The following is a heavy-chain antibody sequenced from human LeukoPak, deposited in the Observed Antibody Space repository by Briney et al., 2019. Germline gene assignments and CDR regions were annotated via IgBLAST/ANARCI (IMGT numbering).Heavy chain of an antibody. CDR3: ASGPRNWFDP. Sequence: SQTLSLTCTVSGGSISSGGYYWSWIRQHPGKGLEWIGYIYYSGSTYYNQSLKSRVTISVDTSKNQFSLKLSSVTAADTAVYYCASGPRNWFDPWGQGTLVTVSS. CDR2: IYYSGST. J-gene: IGHJ5*02. V-gene: IGHV4-31*03. CDR1: GGSISSGGYY.